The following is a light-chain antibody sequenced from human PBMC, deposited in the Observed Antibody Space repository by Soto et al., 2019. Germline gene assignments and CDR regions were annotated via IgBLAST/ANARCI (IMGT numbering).Light chain of an antibody. CDR3: QQYGSSPWM. Sequence: EIGLTQSPGTLSLSPGERATLSCRASQSVSSSYLAWYQQKPGQAPRLLIYGASSRGTCIPDRFSGSGSGTDFTLTRSILEPEYFAVYYCQQYGSSPWMFGQGTKVEIK. CDR1: QSVSSSY. CDR2: GAS. V-gene: IGKV3-20*01. J-gene: IGKJ1*01.